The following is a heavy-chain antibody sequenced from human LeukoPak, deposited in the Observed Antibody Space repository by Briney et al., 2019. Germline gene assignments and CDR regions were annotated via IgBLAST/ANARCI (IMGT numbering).Heavy chain of an antibody. Sequence: ASVKVSCKASGYTFTSYDINWVRQATGQGLEWMGWMNPNSGNTGYAQKLQGRVTMTRNTSISTAYMELSSLRSEDTAVYYCARVPVGPYSSSNYYYYYMDVWGKGTTVTVSS. V-gene: IGHV1-8*01. CDR2: MNPNSGNT. D-gene: IGHD6-6*01. CDR3: ARVPVGPYSSSNYYYYYMDV. CDR1: GYTFTSYD. J-gene: IGHJ6*03.